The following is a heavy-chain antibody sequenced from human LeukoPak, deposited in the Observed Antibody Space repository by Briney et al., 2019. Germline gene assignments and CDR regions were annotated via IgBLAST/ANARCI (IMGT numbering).Heavy chain of an antibody. CDR2: IWSDGRNK. CDR1: GFTFSSYG. Sequence: GGSLRLSCAASGFTFSSYGMHWVRQAPGKGLEWVAVIWSDGRNKFYGDSVKGRFTISRDNSKNTLYLQMNSQRAENTAVYYCVTSVGDLYFFDYWGQGTLVTVSS. D-gene: IGHD3-16*01. J-gene: IGHJ4*02. CDR3: VTSVGDLYFFDY. V-gene: IGHV3-33*01.